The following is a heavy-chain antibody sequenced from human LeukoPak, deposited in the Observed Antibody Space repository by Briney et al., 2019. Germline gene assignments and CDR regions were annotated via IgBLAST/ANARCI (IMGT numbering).Heavy chain of an antibody. V-gene: IGHV4-59*01. Sequence: SETLSLTCTVSGGSISSYYWSWIRQPPGKGLEWIGYIYYSGSTNYNPSLKRGVTISVDTSKNQFSLKLSSVTAADTAVYYCARQIQLWGSFDYWGQGTLVTVSS. CDR1: GGSISSYY. D-gene: IGHD5-18*01. CDR3: ARQIQLWGSFDY. CDR2: IYYSGST. J-gene: IGHJ4*02.